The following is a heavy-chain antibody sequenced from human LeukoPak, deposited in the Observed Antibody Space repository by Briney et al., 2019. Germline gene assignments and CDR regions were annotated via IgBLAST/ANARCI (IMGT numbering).Heavy chain of an antibody. CDR1: RFTFSSYA. CDR3: ARDREMATIDNYYYYGMDV. J-gene: IGHJ6*02. Sequence: GGSLRLSCAASRFTFSSYAMHWVRQAPGKGLEYVSAISSNGGRTYYANSVKGRFTISRDNSKNTLYLQMGGLRAEDMAVYYCARDREMATIDNYYYYGMDVWGQGTTVTASS. CDR2: ISSNGGRT. D-gene: IGHD5-24*01. V-gene: IGHV3-64*01.